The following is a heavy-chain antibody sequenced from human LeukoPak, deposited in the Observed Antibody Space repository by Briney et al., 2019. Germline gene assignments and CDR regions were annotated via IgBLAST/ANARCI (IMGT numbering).Heavy chain of an antibody. CDR3: ARDVVNEVAGTVGFDY. CDR2: IIPILGIA. J-gene: IGHJ4*02. Sequence: SVKVSCKASGGTFSSYAISWVRQAPGQGLEWMGRIIPILGIANYAQKFQGRVTIIADKSTSTAYMELSSLRSEDTAVYYCARDVVNEVAGTVGFDYWGQGTLVTVSS. CDR1: GGTFSSYA. D-gene: IGHD6-19*01. V-gene: IGHV1-69*04.